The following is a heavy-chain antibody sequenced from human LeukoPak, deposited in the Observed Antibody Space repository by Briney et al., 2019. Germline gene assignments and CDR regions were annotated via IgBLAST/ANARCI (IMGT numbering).Heavy chain of an antibody. CDR2: ISSSGSTI. CDR3: ARDPSRGSTAGGFDI. V-gene: IGHV3-48*03. CDR1: GFTFSSYE. J-gene: IGHJ3*02. D-gene: IGHD3-10*01. Sequence: GPLRLSCAASGFTFSSYEMNWVRQAPGKGLEWVSYISSSGSTIIYADSVKGRFTISRDNAKNSLYLQMNSLRAEDTAVYYCARDPSRGSTAGGFDIWGQGTMVTDSS.